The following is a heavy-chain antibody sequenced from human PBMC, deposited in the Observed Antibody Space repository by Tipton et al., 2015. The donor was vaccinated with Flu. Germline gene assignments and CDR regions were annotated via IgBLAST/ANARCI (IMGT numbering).Heavy chain of an antibody. Sequence: TLSLTCAVSGGSLSGYHGSWIRQPPGKGLEWLGEINYLGTTNYSPSLKSRLTISEDTSKNQFSLKVSSVTAADTAVYYCARGEGPWGQGTLVTVS. V-gene: IGHV4-34*01. CDR1: GGSLSGYH. CDR2: INYLGTT. J-gene: IGHJ4*02. CDR3: ARGEGP.